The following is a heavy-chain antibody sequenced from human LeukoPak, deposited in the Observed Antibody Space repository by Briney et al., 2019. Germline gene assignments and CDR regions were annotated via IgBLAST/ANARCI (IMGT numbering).Heavy chain of an antibody. CDR1: GGTFSSYA. Sequence: GASVKVSCKASGGTFSSYAISWVRQAPGQGLEWMGRIIPIFGTANYAQKFRGRVTITTDESTSTAYMELSSLRSEDTAVYYCAREGSGWSRFDYWGQGTLVTVSS. D-gene: IGHD6-19*01. J-gene: IGHJ4*02. CDR2: IIPIFGTA. CDR3: AREGSGWSRFDY. V-gene: IGHV1-69*05.